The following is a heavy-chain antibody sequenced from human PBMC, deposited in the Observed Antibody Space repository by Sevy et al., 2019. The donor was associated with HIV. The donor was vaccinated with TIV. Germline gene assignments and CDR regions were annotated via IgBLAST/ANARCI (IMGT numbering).Heavy chain of an antibody. CDR1: GFTFSSYS. CDR3: ARDVDRITMVRGVITGGMDV. D-gene: IGHD3-10*01. Sequence: GGSLRPSCAASGFTFSSYSMNWVRQAPGKGLEWVSSISSSSSYIYYADSVKGRFTISRDNAKNSLYLQMNSLRAEDTAVYYCARDVDRITMVRGVITGGMDVWGQGTTVTVSS. CDR2: ISSSSSYI. V-gene: IGHV3-21*01. J-gene: IGHJ6*02.